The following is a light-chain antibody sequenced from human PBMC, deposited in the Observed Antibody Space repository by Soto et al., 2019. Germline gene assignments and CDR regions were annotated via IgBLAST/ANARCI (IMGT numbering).Light chain of an antibody. CDR3: QQRSAWPLT. V-gene: IGKV3-11*01. CDR1: QSINTY. J-gene: IGKJ5*01. Sequence: EIVLTQSPAPLSLSPGEGATLSCRASQSINTYLGWYQQRAGQAPRLLISDASNRATGVPARFSGSGSGTDYTLTISSLEPEDFAVYYCQQRSAWPLTFGQGTRLEIK. CDR2: DAS.